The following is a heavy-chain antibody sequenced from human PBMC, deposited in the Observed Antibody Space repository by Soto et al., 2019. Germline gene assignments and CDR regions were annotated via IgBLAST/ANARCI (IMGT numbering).Heavy chain of an antibody. D-gene: IGHD1-26*01. CDR3: AREGHSSWEWLDP. Sequence: QVPLQESGPGLVGPSQTRSLVCRLSGDPLRYRGYYWSWVRQSPGKALVWVGFVYHTGATYYPPSLESRVTMAVDMSKNEFSLKLTSVTAADTATYYCAREGHSSWEWLDPWGQGILVTVSS. V-gene: IGHV4-31*03. CDR2: VYHTGAT. CDR1: GDPLRYRGYY. J-gene: IGHJ5*02.